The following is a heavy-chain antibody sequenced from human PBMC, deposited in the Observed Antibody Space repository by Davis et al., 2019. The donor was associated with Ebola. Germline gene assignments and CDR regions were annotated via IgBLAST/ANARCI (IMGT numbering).Heavy chain of an antibody. CDR3: ARAPYATTYDY. J-gene: IGHJ4*02. D-gene: IGHD4-17*01. CDR2: INPSGGST. Sequence: SVTVSRQPSRYTFPSYYMHWVRQAPGQGLEWMGIINPSGGSTSYAQKFQGRVTMTRDTSTSTVYMELSSLRSEDTAVYDCARAPYATTYDYWGQGTLVTVSS. V-gene: IGHV1-46*01. CDR1: RYTFPSYY.